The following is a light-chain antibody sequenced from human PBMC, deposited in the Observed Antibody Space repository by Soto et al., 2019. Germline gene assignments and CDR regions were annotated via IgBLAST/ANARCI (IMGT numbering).Light chain of an antibody. CDR1: QGVSTY. CDR2: DVS. J-gene: IGKJ4*01. CDR3: QQRSSWPLT. V-gene: IGKV3-11*01. Sequence: EIVLIHSPATPSFSAGEGATLSCSAIQGVSTYLAWYQQKPSQPPRLHLYDVSSRDTGIPARFSGGGCGTDFTPTISSLEAEDSAVYNCQQRSSWPLTFGGGTKGDIK.